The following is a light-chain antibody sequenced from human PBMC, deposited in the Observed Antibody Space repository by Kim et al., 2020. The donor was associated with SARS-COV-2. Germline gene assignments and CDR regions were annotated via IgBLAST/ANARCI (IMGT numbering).Light chain of an antibody. J-gene: IGLJ2*01. V-gene: IGLV3-1*01. Sequence: SYELTQPPSVSVSQGQTASITCSGDKLGDKYACWYQQKPGQSTVLVIYQDSKRPSGIPERFSGSNSGNTATLTISGTQAMDEADYYCQACDSSPVVFGGG. CDR1: KLGDKY. CDR3: QACDSSPVV. CDR2: QDS.